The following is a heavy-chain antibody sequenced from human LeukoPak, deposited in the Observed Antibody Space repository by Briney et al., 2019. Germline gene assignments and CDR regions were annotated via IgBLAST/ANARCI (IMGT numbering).Heavy chain of an antibody. Sequence: VASVKISCKASGYTFTSYGISWVRQAPGQGLEWMGWISAYNGNTNYAQKLQGRVTMTTDTSTSTAYMELRSLRSDDTAVYYCARAQWLVRTDYWGRGTLVTVSS. CDR2: ISAYNGNT. CDR3: ARAQWLVRTDY. CDR1: GYTFTSYG. D-gene: IGHD6-19*01. V-gene: IGHV1-18*01. J-gene: IGHJ4*02.